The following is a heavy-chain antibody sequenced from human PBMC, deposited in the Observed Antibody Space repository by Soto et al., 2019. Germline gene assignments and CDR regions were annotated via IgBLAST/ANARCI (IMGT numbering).Heavy chain of an antibody. CDR1: VYIFTRYW. CDR2: IYPGDSDT. V-gene: IGHV5-51*07. Sequence: SSEKRSVYIFTRYWVEWYHQKQMKGLEGMVIIYPGDSDTRYSPSFQGQVTISADKSISTAYLQWSSLKASDTAMYYCARITVTTHNHYYCSVMAVWVQGTTVPVSS. J-gene: IGHJ6*02. CDR3: ARITVTTHNHYYCSVMAV. D-gene: IGHD4-17*01.